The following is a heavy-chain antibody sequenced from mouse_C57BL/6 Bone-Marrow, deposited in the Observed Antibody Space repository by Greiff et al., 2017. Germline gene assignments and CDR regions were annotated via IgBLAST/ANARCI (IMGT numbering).Heavy chain of an antibody. D-gene: IGHD2-3*01. CDR1: GFTFSSYG. CDR3: ARHPDGYLDY. V-gene: IGHV5-6*01. Sequence: EVKLVESGGDLVKPGGSLKLSCAASGFTFSSYGMSWVRQTPDTRLEWVATISSGGSYTYYPDSVKGRFTISRDNAKNTLYLQMSSLKSEDTAMYYCARHPDGYLDYWGQGTTLTVSS. CDR2: ISSGGSYT. J-gene: IGHJ2*01.